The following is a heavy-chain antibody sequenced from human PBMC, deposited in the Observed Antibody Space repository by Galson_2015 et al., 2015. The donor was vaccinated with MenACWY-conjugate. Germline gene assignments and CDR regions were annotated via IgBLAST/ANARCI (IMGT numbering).Heavy chain of an antibody. CDR1: GYTFTSYY. CDR2: INPSDGST. D-gene: IGHD2-2*02. V-gene: IGHV1-46*01. Sequence: SVKVSCKASGYTFTSYYMHWVRQAPGQGLEWMGVINPSDGSTSYAQKFQGRVTMTRDTSTSTVYMELSSLTSEDTAVYYCVKGDCTTTSCYMRDMDVWGHGTTVTVSS. CDR3: VKGDCTTTSCYMRDMDV. J-gene: IGHJ6*02.